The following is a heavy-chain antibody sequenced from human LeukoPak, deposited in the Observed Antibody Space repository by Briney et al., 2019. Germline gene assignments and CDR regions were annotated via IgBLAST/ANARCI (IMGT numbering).Heavy chain of an antibody. CDR1: GCSFTNYA. CDR3: ARAYSSSWPGPFFDY. V-gene: IGHV1-3*03. D-gene: IGHD6-13*01. CDR2: INAGYGNT. J-gene: IGHJ4*02. Sequence: GASVKVSCKASGCSFTNYAIHWVRQAPGQRLEWMGWINAGYGNTRYSQKFQGRVTITRDTSANTAYMELSSLRSEDMAVYYCARAYSSSWPGPFFDYWGQGTLVTVSS.